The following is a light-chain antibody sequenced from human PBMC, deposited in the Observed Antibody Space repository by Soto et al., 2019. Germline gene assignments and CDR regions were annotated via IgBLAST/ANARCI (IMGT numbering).Light chain of an antibody. J-gene: IGLJ1*01. CDR2: DVS. CDR3: SSYSSSSTDV. Sequence: QSALTQPASVSGSPGQSITISCTGTSSDVAGYNYVSWYQQHPGKAPKLMIYDVSNRPSGVSNRFSGSKSGNTASLTISGLQAEDEADYYCSSYSSSSTDVFGTGTKVTVL. CDR1: SSDVAGYNY. V-gene: IGLV2-14*01.